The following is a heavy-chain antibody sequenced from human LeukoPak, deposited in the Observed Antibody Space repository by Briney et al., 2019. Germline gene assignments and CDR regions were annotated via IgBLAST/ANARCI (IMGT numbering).Heavy chain of an antibody. Sequence: PGGSLRLSCAASGFTFSTYAMSWVRQAPGKGLEWVSLIGGSDGRTRYADSVKDRFTISRDNSKNTLYLEMNSLRAEDTAVYYCAKDSSSYDWGYMDVWGKGTTVTISS. CDR1: GFTFSTYA. CDR3: AKDSSSYDWGYMDV. V-gene: IGHV3-23*01. CDR2: IGGSDGRT. D-gene: IGHD3-22*01. J-gene: IGHJ6*03.